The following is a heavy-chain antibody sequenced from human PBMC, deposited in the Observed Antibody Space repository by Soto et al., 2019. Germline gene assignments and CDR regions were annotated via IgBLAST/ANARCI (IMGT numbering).Heavy chain of an antibody. CDR1: GGTFTSTA. V-gene: IGHV1-69*01. J-gene: IGHJ6*02. CDR2: IIPVLGTP. CDR3: ATSAGLDHLQSYYGLNV. Sequence: QVLLVQSSAEVKKPGSSVKFSCKASGGTFTSTAFSWVRQAPGQGLEWMGGIIPVLGTPNCAQKFQARLTVTADASTTTGHMELSSLRSDDTAVYYCATSAGLDHLQSYYGLNVWGQGTTVTVSS. D-gene: IGHD6-25*01.